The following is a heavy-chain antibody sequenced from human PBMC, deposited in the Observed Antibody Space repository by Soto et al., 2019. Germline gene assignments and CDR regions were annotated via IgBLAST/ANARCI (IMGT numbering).Heavy chain of an antibody. CDR2: IYYSGST. D-gene: IGHD6-13*01. CDR3: ARVIAAAGTYYFDY. V-gene: IGHV4-31*03. CDR1: GGSISSGGYY. Sequence: SETLSLTCTVSGGSISSGGYYWNWIRQHPGKGLEWIGYIYYSGSTYYNPSLKSRVTISIDTSKNQFSLKLNSVTAADTAVYNCARVIAAAGTYYFDYWGQGTLVTVSS. J-gene: IGHJ4*02.